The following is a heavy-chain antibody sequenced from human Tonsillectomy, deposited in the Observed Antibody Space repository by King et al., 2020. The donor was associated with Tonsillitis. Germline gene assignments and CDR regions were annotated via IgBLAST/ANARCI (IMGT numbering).Heavy chain of an antibody. CDR3: AQAGITLVRGEYYFDY. CDR1: GYSISSGYY. CDR2: IYHSGSK. Sequence: QLQLQESGPGLVKPSETLSITCAVSGYSISSGYYWGWIRQPPGKGLEWIGSIYHSGSKSYNPSLKSRVTISVDTSKNQFSLRLNSVTAAYTAVYYCAQAGITLVRGEYYFDYWGQGTLVTVSS. D-gene: IGHD3-10*01. V-gene: IGHV4-38-2*01. J-gene: IGHJ4*02.